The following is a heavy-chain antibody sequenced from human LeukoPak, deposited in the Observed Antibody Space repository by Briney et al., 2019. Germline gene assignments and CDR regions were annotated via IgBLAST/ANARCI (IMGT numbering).Heavy chain of an antibody. CDR2: ISSSGSTI. V-gene: IGHV3-48*03. D-gene: IGHD5-18*01. CDR3: ARVPGWGYSSPQDY. Sequence: GGSLRLSCAASGLTFSSYEMNWFRKAPGKGLEWVSYISSSGSTIYYADSVKGRFTISRDNAKNSLYLQMNSLRAEDTAVYYCARVPGWGYSSPQDYWGQGTLVTVSS. CDR1: GLTFSSYE. J-gene: IGHJ4*02.